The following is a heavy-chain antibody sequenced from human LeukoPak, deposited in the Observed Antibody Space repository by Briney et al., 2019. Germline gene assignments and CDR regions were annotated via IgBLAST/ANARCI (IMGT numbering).Heavy chain of an antibody. CDR1: GFTFSSYS. J-gene: IGHJ4*02. CDR3: ARAEYSWNAGGTQYYFDY. D-gene: IGHD1-1*01. Sequence: PGGSLRLSCAASGFTFSSYSMNWVRQAPGKGLEWVSSISSSSSYIYYADSVKGRFTISRDNAKNSLYLQMNSLRAEDTAVYYCARAEYSWNAGGTQYYFDYWGQGTLVTVSS. CDR2: ISSSSSYI. V-gene: IGHV3-21*01.